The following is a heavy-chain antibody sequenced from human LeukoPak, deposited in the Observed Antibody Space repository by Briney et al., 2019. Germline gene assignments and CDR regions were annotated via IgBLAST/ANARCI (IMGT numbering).Heavy chain of an antibody. CDR1: GDILTELS. J-gene: IGHJ4*02. CDR2: FDPEQNTM. V-gene: IGHV1-24*01. Sequence: GASVKVSCKVSGDILTELSNQWVRQAPGKGLECMGGFDPEQNTMIYAQRLQGRVTMTEDTSTDTAYMELSSLTSEDTGIYYCATRSGDFWSGYVNWGQGTLVTVSS. CDR3: ATRSGDFWSGYVN. D-gene: IGHD3-3*01.